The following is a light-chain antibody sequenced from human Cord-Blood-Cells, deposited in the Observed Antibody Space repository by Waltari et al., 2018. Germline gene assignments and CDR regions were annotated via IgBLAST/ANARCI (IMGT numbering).Light chain of an antibody. Sequence: SYVLTQPPSVSVAPGTTARITCGGHTIGSKRVHWYQQKPGQAPVLVLYYESDRPSGIPGRFSGSNSGNTATLTISRVEAGDEADYYCQVWDSSSDHPVFGGGTKLTVL. J-gene: IGLJ3*02. V-gene: IGLV3-21*04. CDR3: QVWDSSSDHPV. CDR1: TIGSKR. CDR2: YES.